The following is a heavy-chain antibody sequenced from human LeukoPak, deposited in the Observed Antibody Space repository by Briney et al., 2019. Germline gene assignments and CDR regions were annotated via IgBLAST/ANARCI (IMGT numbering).Heavy chain of an antibody. CDR2: INHSGST. CDR1: GGSFSGYY. J-gene: IGHJ5*02. V-gene: IGHV4-34*01. D-gene: IGHD2-15*01. CDR3: ARGTPIVVVVAALRRGWFDP. Sequence: SETLSLTCAVYGGSFSGYYWSWIRQPPGKGLEWIGEINHSGSTNYNPSLKSRVTISVDTSKNQFSLKLSSVTAADTAVYYCARGTPIVVVVAALRRGWFDPWGQGTLVTVSS.